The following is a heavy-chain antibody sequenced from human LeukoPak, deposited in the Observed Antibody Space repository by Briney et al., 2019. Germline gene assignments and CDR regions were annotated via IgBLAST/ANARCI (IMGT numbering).Heavy chain of an antibody. CDR2: ISSSSSYI. CDR3: ARAYCSGGSCYPFDY. J-gene: IGHJ4*02. V-gene: IGHV3-21*01. D-gene: IGHD2-15*01. CDR1: GFTFSSYY. Sequence: GGSLRLSCAASGFTFSSYYMNWVRQDPGQGLEWVSSISSSSSYIYYADAVKGRFTISRDTAKNSLYLQMNSLRAEDTTVYYCARAYCSGGSCYPFDYWGQGTLVTVSS.